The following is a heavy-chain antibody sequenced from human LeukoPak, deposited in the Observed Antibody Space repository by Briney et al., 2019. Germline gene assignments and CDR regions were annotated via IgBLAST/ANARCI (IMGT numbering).Heavy chain of an antibody. D-gene: IGHD1-26*01. Sequence: PGGSLRLSCAASGFTFSSYGMHWVRQASGKGLEWVALISHDGRKEYYADSVKGRFTISRDNSKNTLYLQMNNLRAEDTGVYYCAKDPFPVSASDPGYWGQGTLVTVSS. J-gene: IGHJ4*02. V-gene: IGHV3-30*18. CDR1: GFTFSSYG. CDR3: AKDPFPVSASDPGY. CDR2: ISHDGRKE.